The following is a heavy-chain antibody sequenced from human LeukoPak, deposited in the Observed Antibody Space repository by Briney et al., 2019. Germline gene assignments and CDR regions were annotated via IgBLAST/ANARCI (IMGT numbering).Heavy chain of an antibody. V-gene: IGHV3-21*04. CDR1: GFTFSSYS. Sequence: KAGGSLRLSCAASGFTFSSYSMNWVRQAPGKGLEWVSSISSSSSYIYYADSVKGRFTISRDNAKNSLYLQMNSLRAEDTAVYYCASWGSTRSSWPDYYYYGMDVWGQRTTVTVSS. CDR3: ASWGSTRSSWPDYYYYGMDV. J-gene: IGHJ6*02. D-gene: IGHD6-13*01. CDR2: ISSSSSYI.